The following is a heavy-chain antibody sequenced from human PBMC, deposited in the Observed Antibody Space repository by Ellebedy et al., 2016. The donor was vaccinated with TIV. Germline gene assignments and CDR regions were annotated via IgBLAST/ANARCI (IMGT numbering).Heavy chain of an antibody. CDR2: IIPIFGTA. J-gene: IGHJ4*02. Sequence: SVKVSXKASGGTFSSYAISWVRQAPGQGLEWMGGIIPIFGTANYAQKFQGRVTITADKSTSTAYMELSSLRSEDTAVYYCARDRIGYSYGGFDYWGQGTLVTVSS. D-gene: IGHD5-18*01. CDR1: GGTFSSYA. CDR3: ARDRIGYSYGGFDY. V-gene: IGHV1-69*06.